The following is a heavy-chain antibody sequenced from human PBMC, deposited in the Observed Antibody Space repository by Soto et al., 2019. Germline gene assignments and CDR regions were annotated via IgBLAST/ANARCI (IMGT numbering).Heavy chain of an antibody. J-gene: IGHJ6*02. V-gene: IGHV1-46*01. CDR3: ARALWFGEFYYYGMDV. D-gene: IGHD3-10*01. CDR1: GYTFTSYY. CDR2: INPSGGST. Sequence: GASVKVSCKASGYTFTSYYMHWVRQAPGQGLEWMGIINPSGGSTSYAQKFQGRVTMTRDTSTSTVYMELSSLRSEDTAVYYCARALWFGEFYYYGMDVWGQGTTVTAP.